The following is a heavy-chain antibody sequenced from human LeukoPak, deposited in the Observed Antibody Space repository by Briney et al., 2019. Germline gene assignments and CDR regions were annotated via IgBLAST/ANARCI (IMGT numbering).Heavy chain of an antibody. CDR1: GFTFDDYA. CDR2: ISWNSGYI. Sequence: GGSLRLSCAASGFTFDDYAMHWVRQPPGKGLEWLSIISWNSGYIGYADSVKGRFTVSRDNGEDSVYLQMNGLRPEDTAFYFCAKVRGTYSSGFFFDSWGQGTLVTVSS. J-gene: IGHJ4*02. D-gene: IGHD6-19*01. CDR3: AKVRGTYSSGFFFDS. V-gene: IGHV3-9*01.